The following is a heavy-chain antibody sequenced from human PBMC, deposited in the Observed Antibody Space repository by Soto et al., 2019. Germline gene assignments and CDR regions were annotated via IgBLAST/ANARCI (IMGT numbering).Heavy chain of an antibody. Sequence: GGSLRLSCAASGFTFSTYWIHWVRQAPGEGLVWVSHINSDGTSTGYADSVKGRFTVSRDNAKNTLYLQMNSLRAEDTAVYYCARGIAAAGTDYWGQGT. CDR3: ARGIAAAGTDY. D-gene: IGHD6-13*01. V-gene: IGHV3-74*01. CDR2: INSDGTST. CDR1: GFTFSTYW. J-gene: IGHJ4*02.